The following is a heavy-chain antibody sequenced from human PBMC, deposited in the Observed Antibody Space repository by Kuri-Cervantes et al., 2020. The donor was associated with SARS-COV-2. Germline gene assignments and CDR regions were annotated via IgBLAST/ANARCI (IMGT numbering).Heavy chain of an antibody. CDR1: GGSINSYF. J-gene: IGHJ2*01. CDR2: IYYSGST. V-gene: IGHV4-59*01. Sequence: GSLRLSCTVSGGSINSYFWSWIRQPPGKGLEWIGYIYYSGSTNYNPSPKSRVTISVDTSKNQFSLKLSSVTAADTAVYYCARAGFWSDYRYWYFDLWGRGTLVTVSS. D-gene: IGHD3-3*01. CDR3: ARAGFWSDYRYWYFDL.